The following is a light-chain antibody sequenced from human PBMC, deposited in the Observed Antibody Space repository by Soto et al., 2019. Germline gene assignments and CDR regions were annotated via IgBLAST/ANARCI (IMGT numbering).Light chain of an antibody. CDR2: GAS. Sequence: EIVMTQSPATLSVSPGQRATLSCRASQSVNSNLAWYQQTPGQAPRLLIYGASTRATGIPARFSGSGSGTEFTLIISSLQSEDFAVYYCQQYNNWPTLTFGGGTKVEIK. CDR1: QSVNSN. J-gene: IGKJ4*01. CDR3: QQYNNWPTLT. V-gene: IGKV3-15*01.